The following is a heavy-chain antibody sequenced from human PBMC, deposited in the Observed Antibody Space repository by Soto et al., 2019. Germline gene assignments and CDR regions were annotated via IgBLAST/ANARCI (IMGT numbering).Heavy chain of an antibody. CDR3: AQGSRYSGYENWFDP. J-gene: IGHJ5*02. Sequence: SQTLSLTCAISGDSVSSNSAAWNWIRQSPSRGLEWLGRTYYRSKWYNDYAVSVKSRITINPDTSKNQFSLQLNSVTPEDTAVYYCAQGSRYSGYENWFDPWGQGTLVTVSS. V-gene: IGHV6-1*01. CDR1: GDSVSSNSAA. CDR2: TYYRSKWYN. D-gene: IGHD5-12*01.